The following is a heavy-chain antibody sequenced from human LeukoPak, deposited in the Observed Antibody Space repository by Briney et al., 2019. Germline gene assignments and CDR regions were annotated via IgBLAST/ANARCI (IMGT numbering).Heavy chain of an antibody. D-gene: IGHD3-10*01. CDR1: GFTFSSYD. J-gene: IGHJ4*02. V-gene: IGHV3-30*18. Sequence: PGGSLRLSCATSGFTFSSYDMHWVRQAPGKGLEWMAVISYDGSNKYYADPVKGRFTISRDNSKNTLYLQMNSLRVEDTAVYYCAKDVRALNNYGSGSSGFYWGQGTLVTVSS. CDR3: AKDVRALNNYGSGSSGFY. CDR2: ISYDGSNK.